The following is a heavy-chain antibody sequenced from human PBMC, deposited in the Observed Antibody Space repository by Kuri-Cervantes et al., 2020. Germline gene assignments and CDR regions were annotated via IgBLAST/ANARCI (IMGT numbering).Heavy chain of an antibody. V-gene: IGHV3-33*05. D-gene: IGHD3-16*01. J-gene: IGHJ4*02. CDR2: ISYDGSNK. CDR1: GFTFSSYG. Sequence: GESLKISCAASGFTFSSYGMHWVRQAPGKGLEWVAVISYDGSNKYYADSVKGRFTISRDNSKNTLYLQMNSLRAEDTAVYYCARDPLGGDYFDYWGQGTLVTVSS. CDR3: ARDPLGGDYFDY.